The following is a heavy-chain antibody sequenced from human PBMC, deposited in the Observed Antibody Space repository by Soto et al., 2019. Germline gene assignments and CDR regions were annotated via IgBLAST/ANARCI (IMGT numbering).Heavy chain of an antibody. Sequence: SETLSLTCTVSGGSISSYYWSWIRQPPGKGLEWIGYIYYSGSTNYNPSLKSRVTISVDTSKNQFSLKLSSVTAADTAVYYCARLDYYGSGSYSLAFDIWGQGTMVTVSS. CDR1: GGSISSYY. V-gene: IGHV4-59*01. CDR3: ARLDYYGSGSYSLAFDI. J-gene: IGHJ3*02. D-gene: IGHD3-10*01. CDR2: IYYSGST.